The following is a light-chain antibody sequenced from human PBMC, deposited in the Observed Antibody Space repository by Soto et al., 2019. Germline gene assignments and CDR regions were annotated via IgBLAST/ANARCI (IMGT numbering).Light chain of an antibody. CDR1: SSNVGGYNF. V-gene: IGLV2-23*02. CDR3: CSYGGDRI. CDR2: EVN. J-gene: IGLJ2*01. Sequence: LTQPASVSGSPGQSIAISCTGTSSNVGGYNFVSWYQQHPGKAPKLLIYEVNKRPSGVSNRFSGSKSDNTASLTISGLQAEDEADYYCCSYGGDRIFGGGTKLTVL.